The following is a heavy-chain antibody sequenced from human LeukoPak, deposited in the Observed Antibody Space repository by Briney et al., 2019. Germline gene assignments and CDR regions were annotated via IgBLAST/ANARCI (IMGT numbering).Heavy chain of an antibody. Sequence: PSETLSLTCTVYGGSFSGYYWGWIRQSPGKGLEWIGEINHTGDTNYNPSLKSRVSISVDTSKNQFSLKLNSVTAADAAVYYCAKAAFYYDSGGHWGQGTLVTVSS. J-gene: IGHJ1*01. CDR2: INHTGDT. D-gene: IGHD3-22*01. CDR3: AKAAFYYDSGGH. V-gene: IGHV4-34*01. CDR1: GGSFSGYY.